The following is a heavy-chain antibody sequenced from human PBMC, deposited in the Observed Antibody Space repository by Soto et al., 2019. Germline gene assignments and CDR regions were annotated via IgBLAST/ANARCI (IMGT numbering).Heavy chain of an antibody. CDR2: IYWDDDK. V-gene: IGHV2-5*02. Sequence: QITLNESGPTQVKPRQTLTLTCTFSGFSLTTSGVGVGWIRQSPGKAPEWLALIYWDDDKRYSPSLKSRLTSTKDTSKHPVVLTMADLDPADTATYYCAHRVLRTVFGLVTTTAIYFDFWGQGTPVAVSS. J-gene: IGHJ4*02. D-gene: IGHD3-3*01. CDR1: GFSLTTSGVG. CDR3: AHRVLRTVFGLVTTTAIYFDF.